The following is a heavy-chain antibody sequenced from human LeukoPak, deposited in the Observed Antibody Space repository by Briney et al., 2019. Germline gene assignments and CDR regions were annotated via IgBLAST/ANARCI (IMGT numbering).Heavy chain of an antibody. CDR2: IIPIFGTA. J-gene: IGHJ4*02. Sequence: SVKVSCKASGGTSSNYAISWVRQAPGQGLEWMGGIIPIFGTANYAQKFQGRITITADESTSTAYMELSSLKSEDTAVYYCARNIRFGGNYYFDYWGQGTLVTVSS. V-gene: IGHV1-69*13. CDR3: ARNIRFGGNYYFDY. CDR1: GGTSSNYA. D-gene: IGHD3-16*01.